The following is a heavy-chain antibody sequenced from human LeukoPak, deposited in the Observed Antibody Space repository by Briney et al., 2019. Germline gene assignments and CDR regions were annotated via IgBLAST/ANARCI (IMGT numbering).Heavy chain of an antibody. J-gene: IGHJ4*02. CDR1: GFTFNNYV. CDR3: AKDLPPRDSSGYAILHYFDS. V-gene: IGHV3-23*01. Sequence: GGSLRLSCAASGFTFNNYVMSWVRQAPGKGLEWVSGISGSGGNTYYANSVRGRFSISRDNPKNTLFLQMNSLRAEDTALYYCAKDLPPRDSSGYAILHYFDSWGQGTLVTVSS. CDR2: ISGSGGNT. D-gene: IGHD3-22*01.